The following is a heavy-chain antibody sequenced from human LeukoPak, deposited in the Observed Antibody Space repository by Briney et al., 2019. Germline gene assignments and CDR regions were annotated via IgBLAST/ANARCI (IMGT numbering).Heavy chain of an antibody. CDR3: ARELKGPVNDVFDM. CDR1: GFTFKTYW. D-gene: IGHD4-23*01. J-gene: IGHJ3*02. V-gene: IGHV3-74*01. CDR2: SNSDGSST. Sequence: GRSLSLSGAASGFTFKTYWIQWVRQAPGRGLVWVSYSNSDGSSTSYADSVRGRFTISRDNAKNALDLQMHSLRAEDTAVYYCARELKGPVNDVFDMWGQGTMVTVSS.